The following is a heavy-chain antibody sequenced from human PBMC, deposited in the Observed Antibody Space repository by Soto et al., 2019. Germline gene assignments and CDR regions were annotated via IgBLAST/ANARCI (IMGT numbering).Heavy chain of an antibody. D-gene: IGHD1-1*01. CDR3: ARGPPIATAPTSFYNWFDP. Sequence: PSETLSLTCDVSGDSVSRGFYWGWIRQPPGKGLEWIGSIYRSGNTYYNPSLKSRVTISVDGSKNQFSLKLHSVTAADTAVYYCARGPPIATAPTSFYNWFDPWGQGTLVTAPQ. J-gene: IGHJ5*02. CDR1: GDSVSRGFY. CDR2: IYRSGNT. V-gene: IGHV4-38-2*01.